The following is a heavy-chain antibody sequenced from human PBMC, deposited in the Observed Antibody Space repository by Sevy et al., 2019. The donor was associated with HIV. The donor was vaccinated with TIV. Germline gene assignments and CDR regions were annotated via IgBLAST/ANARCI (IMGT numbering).Heavy chain of an antibody. J-gene: IGHJ4*02. D-gene: IGHD2-2*01. CDR3: ASLGYCSSTSCQDY. Sequence: GGSLRLSCEASGFTFSSYEMNWVRQAPGKGLEWVSYISSSGTTIKYADSVKGRFTISRDNAKNSLYMQMNSLRAEDTAVYYCASLGYCSSTSCQDYWGQGTLVTVSS. V-gene: IGHV3-48*03. CDR2: ISSSGTTI. CDR1: GFTFSSYE.